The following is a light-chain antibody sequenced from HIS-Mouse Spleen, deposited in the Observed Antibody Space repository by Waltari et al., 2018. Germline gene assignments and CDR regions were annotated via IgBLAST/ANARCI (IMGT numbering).Light chain of an antibody. CDR1: QSISTW. CDR3: QQYNSYIFT. J-gene: IGKJ3*01. V-gene: IGKV1-5*03. Sequence: DIQMTQSPSTLSASVGDRVTITCRASQSISTWFAWYQKKPGKAPKLLIYKASSLESGVPSRFSGSGSGTEFTLTISSLQPDDFATYYCQQYNSYIFTFGPGTKVDIK. CDR2: KAS.